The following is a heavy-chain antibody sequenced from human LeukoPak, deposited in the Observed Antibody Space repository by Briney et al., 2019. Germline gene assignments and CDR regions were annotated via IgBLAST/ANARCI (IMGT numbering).Heavy chain of an antibody. CDR2: INHSGST. CDR1: GGSFSGYY. CDR3: ARGRKIVVPAALTYYYYYYYMDV. D-gene: IGHD2-2*01. J-gene: IGHJ6*03. V-gene: IGHV4-34*01. Sequence: SETLSLTCAVYGGSFSGYYWSWIRQPPGKGLEWIGEINHSGSTNYNPSLKSRVTISVDTSKNQFSLKLSSVTAADTAVYYCARGRKIVVPAALTYYYYYYYMDVWGKGTTVTVSS.